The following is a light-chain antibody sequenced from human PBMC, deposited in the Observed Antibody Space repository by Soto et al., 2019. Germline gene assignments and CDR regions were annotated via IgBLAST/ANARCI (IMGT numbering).Light chain of an antibody. CDR2: GAS. V-gene: IGKV3-20*01. CDR3: QQYGSSPRT. J-gene: IGKJ1*01. Sequence: EIVLTQSPGTLSLSPGERATLSCRASQSIKSSSLAWYQQRPGQAPRLLIYGASSGATGIPDKFSGSGSGTDFTLTISRLEPEDFAIYYCQQYGSSPRTFGQGTKVDIK. CDR1: QSIKSSS.